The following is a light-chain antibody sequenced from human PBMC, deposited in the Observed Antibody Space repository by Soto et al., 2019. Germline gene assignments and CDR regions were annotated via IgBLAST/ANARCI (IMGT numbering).Light chain of an antibody. Sequence: EIVLTQSPATLSLSPGERATLSCRASQSVSTYLAWYQQKPGQAPRLLIYDASNRATGIPARFSGSGSGTDFTHTISSLQPEDFAVYFCQQRGNWPPITFGGGTKVQIK. CDR3: QQRGNWPPIT. V-gene: IGKV3-11*01. CDR1: QSVSTY. CDR2: DAS. J-gene: IGKJ4*01.